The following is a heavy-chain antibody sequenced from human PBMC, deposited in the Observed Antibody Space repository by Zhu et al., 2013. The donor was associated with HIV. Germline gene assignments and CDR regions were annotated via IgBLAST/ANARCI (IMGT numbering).Heavy chain of an antibody. Sequence: QVQLVQSGAEVKKPGSSVKVSCKASGGTFSSYTISWVRQAPGQGLEWMGRIIPILGIANYAQKFQGRVTITADESTSTAYMELSSLRSEDTAVYYCASILPGGGDYGADYWGQGTLVTVSS. D-gene: IGHD4-17*01. CDR2: IIPILGIA. CDR1: GGTFSSYT. CDR3: ASILPGGGDYGADY. J-gene: IGHJ4*02. V-gene: IGHV1-69*02.